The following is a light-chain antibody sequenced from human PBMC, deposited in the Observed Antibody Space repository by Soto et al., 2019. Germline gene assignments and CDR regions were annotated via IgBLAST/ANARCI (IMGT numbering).Light chain of an antibody. J-gene: IGKJ2*01. CDR3: QQYGSSPYT. CDR1: QSGNNNF. V-gene: IGKV3-20*01. Sequence: EIALTQSPGTLSLSPGESATLSCRASQSGNNNFIVWLQQKPGQAPRPLIYAASNRATGIPDRLSGPGSGQDFTLVICRMEPEDFAVFYCQQYGSSPYTFGQGTKVEIK. CDR2: AAS.